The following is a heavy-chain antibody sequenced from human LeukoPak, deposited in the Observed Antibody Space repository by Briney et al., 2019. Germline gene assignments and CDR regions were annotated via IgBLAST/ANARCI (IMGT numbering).Heavy chain of an antibody. Sequence: SETLSLTCTVSGGSISSYYWSWIRQPPGKGLEWIGRIYTSGSTNYNPSLKSRVTMSVDTSKNQFSVKLSSVTAADTAVYYCARVYGAMVHHDYWGQGTLVTVSS. CDR2: IYTSGST. D-gene: IGHD5-18*01. V-gene: IGHV4-4*07. CDR1: GGSISSYY. J-gene: IGHJ4*02. CDR3: ARVYGAMVHHDY.